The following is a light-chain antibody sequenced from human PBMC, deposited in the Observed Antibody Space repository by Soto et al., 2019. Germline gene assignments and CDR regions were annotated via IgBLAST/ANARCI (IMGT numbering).Light chain of an antibody. Sequence: QSALTQPRSVSGSPGQSVTISCTGSSRDVGGYKYVSWYQHHPGKAPKLIIYDVSQRPSGVPDRFSGSKSGNTASLTISGLQAEDEADYHCCTYAGSYTHVVFGGGTKVTVL. V-gene: IGLV2-11*01. CDR1: SRDVGGYKY. J-gene: IGLJ2*01. CDR3: CTYAGSYTHVV. CDR2: DVS.